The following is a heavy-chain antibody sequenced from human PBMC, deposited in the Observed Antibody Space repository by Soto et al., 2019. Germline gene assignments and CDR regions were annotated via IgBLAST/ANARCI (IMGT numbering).Heavy chain of an antibody. CDR1: GGTFSSYT. CDR3: AIDLGMATINYFDY. D-gene: IGHD5-12*01. Sequence: SVKVSCKASGGTFSSYTISWVRQAPGQGLEWMGRIIPILGIANYAQKFQGRVTITADRSTSTAYMELSSLRSEDTAVYYCAIDLGMATINYFDYWGQGTLVTVSS. V-gene: IGHV1-69*04. CDR2: IIPILGIA. J-gene: IGHJ4*02.